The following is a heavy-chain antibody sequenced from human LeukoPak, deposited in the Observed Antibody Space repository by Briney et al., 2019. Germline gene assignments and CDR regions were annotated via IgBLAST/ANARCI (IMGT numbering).Heavy chain of an antibody. V-gene: IGHV3-23*01. CDR2: ITGSGGST. CDR3: AKDQVVPFDY. CDR1: GFTFSSYA. D-gene: IGHD2-2*01. J-gene: IGHJ4*02. Sequence: PGGSLRFSCAASGFTFSSYAMSWVRQAPGKGLEWVSAITGSGGSTYYADSVKGRFTISRDNSKNTLYLQMNSLTTEDTAVYFCAKDQVVPFDYWGQGTLVTVSS.